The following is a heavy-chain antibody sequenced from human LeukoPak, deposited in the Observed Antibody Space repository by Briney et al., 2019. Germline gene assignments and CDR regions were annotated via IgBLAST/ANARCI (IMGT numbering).Heavy chain of an antibody. J-gene: IGHJ4*02. CDR1: GFTFSDYA. Sequence: TGRSLRLSCSASGFTFSDYAMDWVRQAPGKGLECVAVISSDVYDGTTEYYADSVKGRFTISRDNAKNTLYLQMNSLRAEDTAVYYCARDIYGGNSGDYWGQGTLVTVSS. V-gene: IGHV3-30-3*01. CDR3: ARDIYGGNSGDY. CDR2: ISSDVYDGTTE. D-gene: IGHD4-23*01.